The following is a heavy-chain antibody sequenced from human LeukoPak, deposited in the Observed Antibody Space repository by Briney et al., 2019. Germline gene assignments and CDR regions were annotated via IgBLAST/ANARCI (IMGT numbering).Heavy chain of an antibody. CDR3: AKLAAAGKHPFDY. Sequence: TGRSLRLSCAASGFTFGDYAMHWVRQAPGKGLEWVSGISWNSGSIVYADSVKGRFTISRDNAKNSLNLQMNSLRAEVTALYYCAKLAAAGKHPFDYWGQGTLVTVSS. J-gene: IGHJ4*02. CDR1: GFTFGDYA. CDR2: ISWNSGSI. D-gene: IGHD6-13*01. V-gene: IGHV3-9*01.